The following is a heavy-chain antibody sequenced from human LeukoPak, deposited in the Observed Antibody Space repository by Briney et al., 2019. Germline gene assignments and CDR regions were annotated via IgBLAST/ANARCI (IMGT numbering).Heavy chain of an antibody. D-gene: IGHD2-15*01. V-gene: IGHV4-39*01. CDR2: IFHSGST. CDR1: GGSISSNSYY. Sequence: PSETLSLTCTVSGGSISSNSYYWGWIRQPPGKGLEWIGSIFHSGSTYYNPSLKSRVTISVDTSKNQFSLKLSSVTAADTAVYYCARHWSHSVAQFGRSYWFDPWGQGTLVTVSS. CDR3: ARHWSHSVAQFGRSYWFDP. J-gene: IGHJ5*02.